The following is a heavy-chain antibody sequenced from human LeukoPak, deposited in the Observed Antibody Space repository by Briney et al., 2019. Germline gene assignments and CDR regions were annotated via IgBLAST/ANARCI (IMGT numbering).Heavy chain of an antibody. CDR3: AKVPTHIAVAGTYDY. CDR2: ISGSGGST. V-gene: IGHV3-23*01. J-gene: IGHJ4*02. Sequence: GGSLRLSCAASGFTFSSYAMSWVRRAPGKGLEWVSAISGSGGSTYYADSVKGRFTISRDNSKNTLYLQMNSLRAEDTAVYYCAKVPTHIAVAGTYDYWGQGTLVTVSS. CDR1: GFTFSSYA. D-gene: IGHD6-19*01.